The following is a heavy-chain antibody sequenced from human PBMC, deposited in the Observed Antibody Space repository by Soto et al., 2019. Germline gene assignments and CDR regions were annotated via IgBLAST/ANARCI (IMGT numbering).Heavy chain of an antibody. Sequence: SVKVSCKASGGTFSSYTISWVRQAPGQGLEWMGRIIPILGIANYAQKFQGRVTMTTDTSTSTAYMELRSLRSDDTAVYYCARGGAVVVPAAGFDYWGQGTLVTVSS. V-gene: IGHV1-69*02. J-gene: IGHJ4*02. CDR2: IIPILGIA. CDR1: GGTFSSYT. CDR3: ARGGAVVVPAAGFDY. D-gene: IGHD2-2*01.